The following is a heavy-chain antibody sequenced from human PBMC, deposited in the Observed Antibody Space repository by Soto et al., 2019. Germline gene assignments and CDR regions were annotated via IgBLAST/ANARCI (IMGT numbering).Heavy chain of an antibody. CDR3: ARRYSSAFDI. V-gene: IGHV4-59*08. Sequence: SETLSLTCTVSGGSISNYYWSWIRQSPGKGLEWIGYIYYSGSTNYNPSLKSRVTISLDTSKNQFSLKLSSVTAADTAVYYCARRYSSAFDIWGQGTMVTVSS. J-gene: IGHJ3*02. CDR2: IYYSGST. CDR1: GGSISNYY. D-gene: IGHD6-13*01.